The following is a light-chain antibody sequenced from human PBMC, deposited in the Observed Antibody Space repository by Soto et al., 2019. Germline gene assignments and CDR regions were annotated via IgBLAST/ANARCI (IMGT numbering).Light chain of an antibody. CDR2: DVS. V-gene: IGLV2-14*01. J-gene: IGLJ1*01. Sequence: QSALTQPASVSGSPGQSITISCTGTSSDVGGYNYVSWYQQHPGKAPKLMIYDVSNRPSRVSNRFSGSKSGNTASLTISGLQAEDEPDYYCSSYTSSSTYVFGTGTKLTAL. CDR3: SSYTSSSTYV. CDR1: SSDVGGYNY.